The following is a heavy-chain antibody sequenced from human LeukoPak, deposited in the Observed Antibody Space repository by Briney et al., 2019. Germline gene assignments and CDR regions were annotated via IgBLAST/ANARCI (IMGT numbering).Heavy chain of an antibody. CDR1: GFTFSSYS. Sequence: GSLRLSCAASGFTFSSYSMTWARQTPGKGLEWASGISDSGDSTYYADSVKGRFTISRDNSRNTLYLEMNSLRAEDTAVYYCTKWSGFGNDWGQGTLVTVSS. CDR2: ISDSGDST. CDR3: TKWSGFGND. V-gene: IGHV3-23*01. D-gene: IGHD3-10*01. J-gene: IGHJ4*02.